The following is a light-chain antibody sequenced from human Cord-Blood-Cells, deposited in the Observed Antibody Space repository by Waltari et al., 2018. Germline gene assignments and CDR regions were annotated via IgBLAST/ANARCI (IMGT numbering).Light chain of an antibody. J-gene: IGLJ1*01. V-gene: IGLV2-23*01. Sequence: QSALTQPASVSGSPGQSITISCPGTSSDVGSYNLFSWYQQHPGKAPKRMIYEGSKRPSGVSNRFSGSKSGNTASLTISGLQAEDEADYYCCSYAGSSTYVFGTGTKVTVL. CDR2: EGS. CDR1: SSDVGSYNL. CDR3: CSYAGSSTYV.